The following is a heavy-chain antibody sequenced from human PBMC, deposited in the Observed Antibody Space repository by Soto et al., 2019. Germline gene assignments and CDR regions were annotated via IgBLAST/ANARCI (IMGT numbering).Heavy chain of an antibody. CDR3: ARVRCSSTSCYTGWFDH. CDR1: GFTFSSYS. CDR2: ISSSSSYI. D-gene: IGHD2-2*02. Sequence: EVQLVESGGGLVKPGGSLRLSCAASGFTFSSYSMNWVRQARGKGLEWVSSISSSSSYIYYADSVKGRFTISRDNAKNSLYLQMNSLRAEDTAVYYCARVRCSSTSCYTGWFDHWGQGTLVTVSS. V-gene: IGHV3-21*01. J-gene: IGHJ5*02.